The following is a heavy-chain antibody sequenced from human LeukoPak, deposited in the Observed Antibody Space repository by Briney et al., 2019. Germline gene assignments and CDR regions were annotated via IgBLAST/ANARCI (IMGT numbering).Heavy chain of an antibody. CDR1: GFAFNTYW. V-gene: IGHV3-7*03. D-gene: IGHD3-3*01. CDR2: IRGDGSEI. J-gene: IGHJ4*02. Sequence: GSLRLSCSASGFAFNTYWMSWVRQAPGKGLEWVANIRGDGSEIHYLGSVKGRFTISRDNAKNSLYLQMNSLRAEDTAVYYCARNFWSGYSYYFDYWGQGTLVIVSS. CDR3: ARNFWSGYSYYFDY.